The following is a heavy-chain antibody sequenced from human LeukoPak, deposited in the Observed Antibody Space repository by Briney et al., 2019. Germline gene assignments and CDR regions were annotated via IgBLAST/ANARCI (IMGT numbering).Heavy chain of an antibody. Sequence: KPGASVKVSCKASGYTFTCCSLHWLQQAPGQGLERMRWITLYNGNTKHAKKFQGRVTITRDMSLRTAYIELRSLRSEDSAVYYWAREGRGYSGYDYGCYYYGMDVWGQGTTATVSS. J-gene: IGHJ6*02. CDR1: GYTFTCCS. V-gene: IGHV1-68*01. CDR2: ITLYNGNT. D-gene: IGHD5-12*01. CDR3: AREGRGYSGYDYGCYYYGMDV.